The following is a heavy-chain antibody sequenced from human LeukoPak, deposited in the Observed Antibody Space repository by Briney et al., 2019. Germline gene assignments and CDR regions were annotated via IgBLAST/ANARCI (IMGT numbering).Heavy chain of an antibody. V-gene: IGHV3-48*01. CDR1: GFTFTSYS. D-gene: IGHD6-13*01. Sequence: GGSLRLSCAASGFTFTSYSMNWVRQAPGKGLEWVSYISTSSIPIYYADSVKGRFTISRDNAENSLYLQMNSLRAEDTAVYYCARVGRAITAAGFGAFDVWGQGTMATVSS. J-gene: IGHJ3*01. CDR3: ARVGRAITAAGFGAFDV. CDR2: ISTSSIPI.